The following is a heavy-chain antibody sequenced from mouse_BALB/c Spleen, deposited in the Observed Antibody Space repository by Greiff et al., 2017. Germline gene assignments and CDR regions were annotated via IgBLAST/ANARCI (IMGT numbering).Heavy chain of an antibody. J-gene: IGHJ1*01. V-gene: IGHV5-6-5*01. CDR1: GFTFSSYA. CDR3: ARGDNPRYFDV. Sequence: EVQVVESGGGLVKPGGSLKLSCAASGFTFSSYAMSWVRQTPEKRLEWVASISSGGSTYYPDSVKGRFTISRDNARNILYLQMSSLRSEDTAMYYCARGDNPRYFDVWGAGTTVTVSS. CDR2: ISSGGST.